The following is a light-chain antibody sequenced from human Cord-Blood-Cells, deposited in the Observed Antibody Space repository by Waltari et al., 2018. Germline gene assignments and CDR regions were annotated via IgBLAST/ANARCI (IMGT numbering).Light chain of an antibody. V-gene: IGLV1-40*01. J-gene: IGLJ2*01. CDR2: GYS. CDR1: TSNIGAGSA. Sequence: QSVLMPPPSVSGAPGQRVTISPTGRTSNIGAGSAVHRYQQLPGTAPKLRIYGYSNRPSGGPDRFSCSKSGTSASLSITVLQAEDEADYDCQSYDSSLSGDVVFGGGTKLTVL. CDR3: QSYDSSLSGDVV.